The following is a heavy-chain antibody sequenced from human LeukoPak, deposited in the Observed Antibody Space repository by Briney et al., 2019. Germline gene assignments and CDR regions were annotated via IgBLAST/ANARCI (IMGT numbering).Heavy chain of an antibody. CDR1: GFTFSSYS. D-gene: IGHD2-8*01. Sequence: PGGSLRLSCAASGFTFSSYSMNWVRQAPGKGLEWVSSISTSSSYIYYADSVKGRFTIFRDNARNSLFLQMNSLRAEDTAVYYCAKDRGGPVTVSYFDYWGQGTLVTVSS. CDR3: AKDRGGPVTVSYFDY. J-gene: IGHJ4*02. CDR2: ISTSSSYI. V-gene: IGHV3-21*04.